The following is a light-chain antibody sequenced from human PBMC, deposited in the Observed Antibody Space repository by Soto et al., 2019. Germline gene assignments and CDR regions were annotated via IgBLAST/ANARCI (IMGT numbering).Light chain of an antibody. Sequence: QSVLTQPASVFGSPGQSITLSCPGASSEVGSYNLVSWYQQHPGKAPQLMIYEVSKRPSGVSNRFSGSKSGNTASLTISGLQAEDEADYYCCSYAGSSTYVFGTGTKVTVL. CDR2: EVS. J-gene: IGLJ1*01. V-gene: IGLV2-23*02. CDR3: CSYAGSSTYV. CDR1: SSEVGSYNL.